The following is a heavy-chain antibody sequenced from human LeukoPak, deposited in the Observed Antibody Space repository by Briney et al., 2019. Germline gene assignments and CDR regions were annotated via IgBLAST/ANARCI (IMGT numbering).Heavy chain of an antibody. CDR1: GFTFSSYG. CDR2: ISYDGSNK. Sequence: PGGSLRLSCAASGFTFSSYGMHCVRQAPGKGLEWVAVISYDGSNKYYADSVKGRFTISRDNSKNTLYLQMNSLRAEDTAVYYCARPQVIVATIGNFDYWGQGTLVTVSS. CDR3: ARPQVIVATIGNFDY. V-gene: IGHV3-30*03. J-gene: IGHJ4*02. D-gene: IGHD5-12*01.